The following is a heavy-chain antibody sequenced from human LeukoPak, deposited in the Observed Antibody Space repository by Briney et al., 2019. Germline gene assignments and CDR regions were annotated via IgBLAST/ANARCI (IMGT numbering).Heavy chain of an antibody. J-gene: IGHJ4*02. CDR2: INHSGST. V-gene: IGHV4-34*01. CDR3: ARRKQWPTSRDY. D-gene: IGHD6-19*01. CDR1: GGSFSGYY. Sequence: PSETLSLTCAVYGGSFSGYYWSWIRQPPGKGLEWIGEINHSGSTNYNPSLKSRVTISVDTSKDQFSLKLSSVTAADTAVYYCARRKQWPTSRDYWGQGTLVTVSS.